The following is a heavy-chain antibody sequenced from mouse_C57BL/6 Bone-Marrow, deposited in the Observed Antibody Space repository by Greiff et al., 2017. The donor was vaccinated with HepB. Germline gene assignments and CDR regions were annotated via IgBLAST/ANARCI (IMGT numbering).Heavy chain of an antibody. CDR2: IYPGDGDT. Sequence: VQLQQSGAELVKPGASVKISCKASGYAFSSYWMNWVQQRPGKGLEWIGQIYPGDGDTNYNGKFKGKATLTADKSSSTAYMQLSSLTSEDSAVYFCARWGLRRGAWFAYWGQGTLVTVSA. J-gene: IGHJ3*01. CDR1: GYAFSSYW. D-gene: IGHD2-4*01. CDR3: ARWGLRRGAWFAY. V-gene: IGHV1-80*01.